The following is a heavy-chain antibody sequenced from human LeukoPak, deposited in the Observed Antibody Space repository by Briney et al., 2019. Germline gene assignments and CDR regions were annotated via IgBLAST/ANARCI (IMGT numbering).Heavy chain of an antibody. V-gene: IGHV1-24*01. D-gene: IGHD3-22*01. CDR3: ATGLTYYYDSSGSHVLDY. J-gene: IGHJ4*02. CDR2: FDPEDGET. CDR1: GYTLTELS. Sequence: ASVKVSCKVSGYTLTELSMHWVRQAPGKGLEWMGGFDPEDGETIYAQKFQGRVTMTEDTSTDTAYMELSSLRSEDTAVYYCATGLTYYYDSSGSHVLDYWGQGTLVTVSS.